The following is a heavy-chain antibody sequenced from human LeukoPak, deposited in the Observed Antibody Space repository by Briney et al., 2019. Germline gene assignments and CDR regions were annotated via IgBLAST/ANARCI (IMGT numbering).Heavy chain of an antibody. Sequence: GGALRLSCVASGFTFISYEMNWVREAPGKGLEWVSYISGSGITIYYGDSVKGRFTISRDNAKNSLYLQMNSLRVEDTAVYSCAREGPYSNNGGGFDIWGQGTMVTVSS. CDR2: ISGSGITI. J-gene: IGHJ3*02. V-gene: IGHV3-48*03. CDR1: GFTFISYE. CDR3: AREGPYSNNGGGFDI. D-gene: IGHD4-11*01.